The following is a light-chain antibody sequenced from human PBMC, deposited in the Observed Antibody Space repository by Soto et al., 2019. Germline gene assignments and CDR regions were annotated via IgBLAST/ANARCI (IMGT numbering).Light chain of an antibody. J-gene: IGKJ1*01. CDR1: QSVSSY. Sequence: EIVLRQSPATLHLSPGERATLSCRASQSVSSYLAWYQQKPGQAPRLLIYDASNRATGIPARFSGSGSGTDFALTISSLEPEDFAVHYCQQRSNWLPWTFGQGTKVEIK. CDR2: DAS. V-gene: IGKV3-11*01. CDR3: QQRSNWLPWT.